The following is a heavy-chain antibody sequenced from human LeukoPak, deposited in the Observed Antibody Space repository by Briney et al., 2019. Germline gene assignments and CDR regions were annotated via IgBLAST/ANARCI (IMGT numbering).Heavy chain of an antibody. J-gene: IGHJ4*02. CDR3: VRGGQSASPPFDN. CDR1: GFTFSSYW. CDR2: INSDGSST. D-gene: IGHD6-19*01. V-gene: IGHV3-74*01. Sequence: GGSLRLSCAASGFTFSSYWMHWVRQAPGKGLVWVSRINSDGSSTSYADSVKGRFTISRDNAKNTLYLQMNSLRAEDTAVYYCVRGGQSASPPFDNWGQGALVTVSS.